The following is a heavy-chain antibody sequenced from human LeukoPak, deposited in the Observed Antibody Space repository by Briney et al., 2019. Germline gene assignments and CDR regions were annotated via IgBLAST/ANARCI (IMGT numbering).Heavy chain of an antibody. V-gene: IGHV3-48*03. CDR2: ISSSGSTI. CDR3: ARDQWRIAQQPGAFDY. J-gene: IGHJ4*02. D-gene: IGHD6-13*01. CDR1: GFTFSSYE. Sequence: GGSLRLSCAASGFTFSSYEMNWVRQAPGKGLEWVSYISSSGSTIYYADSVKGRFTISRDNAKNTLYRQMNSLRAEDTAVYYCARDQWRIAQQPGAFDYWGQGTLVTVSS.